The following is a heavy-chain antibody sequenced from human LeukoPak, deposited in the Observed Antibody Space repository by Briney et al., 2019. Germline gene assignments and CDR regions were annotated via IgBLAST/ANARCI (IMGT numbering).Heavy chain of an antibody. V-gene: IGHV4-59*01. CDR2: IYYFGST. CDR1: GGSMTSYY. J-gene: IGHJ6*02. D-gene: IGHD3-10*01. CDR3: ARVSDRYGSGTHDV. Sequence: SETLSLTCTVSGGSMTSYYWSWPRQPPRKGLEWVGYIYYFGSTNYNPSLKSRVTVSADTSKNQFSLNLRSVTAADTAVYYCARVSDRYGSGTHDVWGQGTTVTGSS.